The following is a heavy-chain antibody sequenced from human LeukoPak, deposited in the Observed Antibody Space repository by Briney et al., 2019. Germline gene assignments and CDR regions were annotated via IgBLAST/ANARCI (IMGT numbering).Heavy chain of an antibody. V-gene: IGHV3-15*01. CDR2: IKSRTDGGTT. D-gene: IGHD3-10*01. J-gene: IGHJ3*01. CDR1: GFTFSNAW. CDR3: TTRGELCFGDDAFDV. Sequence: GGSLRDSCAASGFTFSNAWMTWVRQAPGKGLKWVGRIKSRTDGGTTDYATPVKGRFTISRDDSRNTLYLQMNSLKTEDTAVYYCTTRGELCFGDDAFDVWGQGTLVTVSS.